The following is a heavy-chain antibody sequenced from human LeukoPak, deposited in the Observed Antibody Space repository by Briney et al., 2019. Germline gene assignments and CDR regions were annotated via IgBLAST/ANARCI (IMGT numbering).Heavy chain of an antibody. J-gene: IGHJ4*02. V-gene: IGHV3-11*01. CDR2: ISSSGSTI. CDR1: GFTFSDYY. D-gene: IGHD1-14*01. Sequence: PGGFLRLSCAASGFTFSDYYMSWIRQAPGKGPEWVSYISSSGSTIYYADSVKGRFTISRDNAKNSLYLQMNSLRAEDTAVYYCARDDSPGRFRNWGQGTLVTVSS. CDR3: ARDDSPGRFRN.